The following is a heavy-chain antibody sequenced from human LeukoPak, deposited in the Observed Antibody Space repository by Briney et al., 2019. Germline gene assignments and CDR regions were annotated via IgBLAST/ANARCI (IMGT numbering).Heavy chain of an antibody. V-gene: IGHV1-46*01. J-gene: IGHJ3*02. CDR1: GYTFTSYY. D-gene: IGHD5-24*01. Sequence: ASVKVSCEASGYTFTSYYMHWVRQAPGQGLEWMGIINPSGGSTSYAQKFQGRVSMTRDMSTSTVYMELSSLRSEDTAVYYCAREDGRDGYNRDAFDIWGQGTMVTVSS. CDR2: INPSGGST. CDR3: AREDGRDGYNRDAFDI.